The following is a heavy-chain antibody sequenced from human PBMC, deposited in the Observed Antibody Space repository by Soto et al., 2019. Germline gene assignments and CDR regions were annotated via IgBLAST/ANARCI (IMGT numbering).Heavy chain of an antibody. CDR3: ARVRGDYGSGR. D-gene: IGHD3-10*01. CDR2: IVPILGIA. Sequence: QVQLVQSGAEVKKPGSSVKVSCKASGGTFSSYTISWVRQAPGQGLEWMGRIVPILGIANYAQKFQGRVTITAYKSTSTAYMEVSSLRSEDTAVYYCARVRGDYGSGRGGQGTLVTVSS. CDR1: GGTFSSYT. J-gene: IGHJ4*02. V-gene: IGHV1-69*02.